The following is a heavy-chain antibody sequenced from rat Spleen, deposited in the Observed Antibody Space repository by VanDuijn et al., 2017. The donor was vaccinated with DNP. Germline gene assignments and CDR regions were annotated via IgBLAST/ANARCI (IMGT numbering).Heavy chain of an antibody. CDR1: AYSITTNY. CDR2: ISYIGYT. Sequence: EVQLQESGPGLVKPSQSLSLTCSVTAYSITTNYWGWIRRFPGIKMEWIGHISYIGYTTYNPSLERRISISRDTSKNQFFLQLNSVTTEDTATYYCASYYYDGYYAMDAWGQGTSVTVSS. CDR3: ASYYYDGYYAMDA. D-gene: IGHD1-12*02. V-gene: IGHV3-1*01. J-gene: IGHJ4*01.